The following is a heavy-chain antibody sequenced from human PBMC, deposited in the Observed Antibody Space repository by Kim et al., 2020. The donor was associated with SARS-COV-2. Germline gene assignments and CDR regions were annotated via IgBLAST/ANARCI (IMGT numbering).Heavy chain of an antibody. CDR2: IIPIFGTA. D-gene: IGHD3-10*01. CDR1: GGTFSSYA. J-gene: IGHJ4*02. V-gene: IGHV1-69*13. Sequence: SVKVSCKASGGTFSSYAISWVRQAPGQGLEWMGGIIPIFGTANYAQKFQGRVTITADESTSTAYMELSSLRSEDTAVYYCARSRYYYGSGTEGGGDYWGQGTLVTVSS. CDR3: ARSRYYYGSGTEGGGDY.